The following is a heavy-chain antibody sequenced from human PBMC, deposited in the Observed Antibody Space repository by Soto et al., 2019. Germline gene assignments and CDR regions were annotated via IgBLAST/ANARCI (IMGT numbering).Heavy chain of an antibody. Sequence: GSLRLSCAASGFTFSDYYMSWIRQAPGKGLEWVSYISSSGSTIYYADSVKGRFTISRDNAKNSLYLQMNSLRAEDTAVYYCARGGYCSGGSCYDGGYYYYYGMDVWGQGTTVTVSS. CDR3: ARGGYCSGGSCYDGGYYYYYGMDV. CDR1: GFTFSDYY. V-gene: IGHV3-11*01. J-gene: IGHJ6*02. CDR2: ISSSGSTI. D-gene: IGHD2-15*01.